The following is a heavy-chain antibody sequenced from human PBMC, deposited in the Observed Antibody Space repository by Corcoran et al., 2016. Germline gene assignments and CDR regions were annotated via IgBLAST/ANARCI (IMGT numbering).Heavy chain of an antibody. Sequence: VQLVETGEGLVKPGGSLRLSCTACGFTFSNGWMSWVRQAPGKGLEWVGRIKSKTDGGTTDYAAPVKCRITISREDSKNPVYLQMNRLKSVDTAVYYCTTDYFMGRGVIAFARGQGTVVTVSS. D-gene: IGHD3-10*01. CDR3: TTDYFMGRGVIAFA. CDR2: IKSKTDGGTT. CDR1: GFTFSNGW. J-gene: IGHJ4*02. V-gene: IGHV3-15*01.